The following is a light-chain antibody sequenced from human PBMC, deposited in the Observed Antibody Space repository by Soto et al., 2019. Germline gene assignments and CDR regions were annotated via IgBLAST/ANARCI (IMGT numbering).Light chain of an antibody. CDR1: QSFSSNY. J-gene: IGKJ1*01. CDR2: DAS. CDR3: QQYGSSPQT. Sequence: EIVLTQSPGTLSLSPGERATLSCRASQSFSSNYLAWYQHKPGQAPRLLIYDASSKATGIPDRFSGSGSGTDFTLTISRLEPEDFAVYYCQQYGSSPQTFGQGTKVDI. V-gene: IGKV3-20*01.